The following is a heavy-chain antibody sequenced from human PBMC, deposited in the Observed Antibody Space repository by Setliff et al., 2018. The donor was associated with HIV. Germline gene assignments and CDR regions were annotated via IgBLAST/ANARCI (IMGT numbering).Heavy chain of an antibody. CDR3: ATDTAFLQEGTEF. CDR1: GASVSSSSNY. Sequence: SETLSLTCNVSGASVSSSSNYWGWIRQPPGKGLEWIGSSYYSGSTYYNPSLKSRVTISVDTSKNQFSLKLTSVTAADTAIYYCATDTAFLQEGTEFWGQGALVTVSS. CDR2: SYYSGST. J-gene: IGHJ4*02. V-gene: IGHV4-39*01. D-gene: IGHD5-18*01.